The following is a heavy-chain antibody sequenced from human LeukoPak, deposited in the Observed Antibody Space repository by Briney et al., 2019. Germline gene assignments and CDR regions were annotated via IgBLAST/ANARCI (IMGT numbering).Heavy chain of an antibody. Sequence: GGSLRLSCAASGFAFSSYGMHWVRQAPGKGLEWVAVISYDGSNKYYADSVKGRFTISRDNSKNTLYLQMNSLRAEDTAVYYCAIGPIYCGGDCYPDAFDIWGQGTMVTVSS. CDR1: GFAFSSYG. V-gene: IGHV3-30*03. J-gene: IGHJ3*02. CDR3: AIGPIYCGGDCYPDAFDI. CDR2: ISYDGSNK. D-gene: IGHD2-21*02.